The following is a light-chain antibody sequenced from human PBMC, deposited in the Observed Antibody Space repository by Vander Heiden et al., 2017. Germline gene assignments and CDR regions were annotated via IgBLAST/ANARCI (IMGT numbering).Light chain of an antibody. CDR1: QSLVHSNEKTF. Sequence: DIVTTQFSLSLPVTPGEPGSTPCRASQSLVHSNEKTFFAWYLQKPGQSPQVLIDLGSYRTSGVPGRFSGSESGTDFTLKISKVEAENVGVYCCMQGLQAPYTFGQGTKLGIK. CDR2: LGS. V-gene: IGKV2-28*01. J-gene: IGKJ2*01. CDR3: MQGLQAPYT.